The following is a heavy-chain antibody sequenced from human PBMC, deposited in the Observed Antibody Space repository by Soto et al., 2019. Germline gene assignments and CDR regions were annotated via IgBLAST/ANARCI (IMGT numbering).Heavy chain of an antibody. CDR3: ARDNPPWVVAEDGISATTGGMDV. V-gene: IGHV3-53*01. CDR2: IYSGGST. Sequence: GGSLRLSCAASGFTVSSNYMSWVRQAPGKGLEWVSVIYSGGSTYYADSVKGRFTISRDNSKNTLYLQMNSLRAEDTAVYYCARDNPPWVVAEDGISATTGGMDVWGQGTTVTVSS. J-gene: IGHJ6*02. CDR1: GFTVSSNY. D-gene: IGHD6-13*01.